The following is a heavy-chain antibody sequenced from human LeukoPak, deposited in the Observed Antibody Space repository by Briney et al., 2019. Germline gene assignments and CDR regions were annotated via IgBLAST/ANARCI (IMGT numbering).Heavy chain of an antibody. CDR3: TRIGSTEYYFDY. CDR1: GFTFSNYG. D-gene: IGHD2-2*01. V-gene: IGHV3-30*02. CDR2: IRYDGCKK. J-gene: IGHJ4*02. Sequence: GWSLGLSCAASGFTFSNYGMHWVRQAPGKGLEWVAFIRYDGCKKYYADSVKGRFTISRDNSKNTLYLQMNSLKTEHTAVYYCTRIGSTEYYFDYWGQGTLVTVSS.